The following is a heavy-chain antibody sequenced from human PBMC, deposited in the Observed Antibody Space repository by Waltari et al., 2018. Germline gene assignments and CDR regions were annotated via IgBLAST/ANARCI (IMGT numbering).Heavy chain of an antibody. D-gene: IGHD2-8*01. CDR2: VSPSVVT. Sequence: QVQLHESGPGLGKPSETLSLTCAVSGYPIGSGFYWGWIRQPPGKDLEVFGSVSPSVVTFYKPSLKSRVTISMDTSKNQLSLKVTSVTAADTAIYYCARGGFDTNSYFDLWGRGTLVTVSS. J-gene: IGHJ2*01. V-gene: IGHV4-38-2*01. CDR1: GYPIGSGFY. CDR3: ARGGFDTNSYFDL.